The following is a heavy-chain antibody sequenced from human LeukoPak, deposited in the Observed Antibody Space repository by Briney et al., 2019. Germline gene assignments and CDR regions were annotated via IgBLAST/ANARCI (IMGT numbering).Heavy chain of an antibody. J-gene: IGHJ5*02. CDR2: MNPNSGNT. D-gene: IGHD6-19*01. CDR1: VYSFTSYD. Sequence: ASVKVSCKASVYSFTSYDINWVRQATGQGLEWMGWMNPNSGNTGYAQKFQGRVTMTRNTSISTAYMELSSLRSEDTAVYYCARGPAGTSGWYNRRNWFDPWGQGTLVTVSS. V-gene: IGHV1-8*01. CDR3: ARGPAGTSGWYNRRNWFDP.